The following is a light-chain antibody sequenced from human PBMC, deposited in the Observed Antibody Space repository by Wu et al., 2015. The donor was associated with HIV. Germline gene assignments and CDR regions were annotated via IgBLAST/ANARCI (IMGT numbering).Light chain of an antibody. V-gene: IGKV1-27*01. Sequence: DVQMTQSPASLSASVGDRVTITCRANRDIGYYLAWYQQRPGKVPKLLIYAASTLQSGVPSRFSGRGSGTEFTLTISSLQPEDVATYYCQKYNGVPRTFGQGTKVEI. CDR1: RDIGYY. CDR3: QKYNGVPRT. J-gene: IGKJ1*01. CDR2: AAS.